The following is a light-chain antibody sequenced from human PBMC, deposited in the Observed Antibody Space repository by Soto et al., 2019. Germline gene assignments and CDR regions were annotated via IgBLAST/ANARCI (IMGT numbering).Light chain of an antibody. CDR1: SSDVGGYNY. CDR2: EFS. V-gene: IGLV2-14*01. Sequence: QSALTQPASVSGSPGQSITISCTGTSSDVGGYNYISWYQQHPGKAPKLMIYEFSNRPSGVSNRFSGSTSGNTASLTICGLQAEDEADYYCSSYTSSSTRVFGGGTKLTVL. CDR3: SSYTSSSTRV. J-gene: IGLJ3*02.